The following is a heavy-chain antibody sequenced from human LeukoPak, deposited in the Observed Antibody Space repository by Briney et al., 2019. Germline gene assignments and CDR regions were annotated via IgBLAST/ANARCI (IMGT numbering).Heavy chain of an antibody. J-gene: IGHJ3*02. V-gene: IGHV7-4-1*02. CDR2: INTNTGNP. CDR3: ASKIAWWALDI. D-gene: IGHD2-8*02. Sequence: ASVKVSCKASGYSFTSYAMNWVRQAPGQGLEWMGWINTNTGNPTYAQGFTGRFAFSLDTSVSTAYLQISSLKAEDTAVYYCASKIAWWALDIWGQGTMVTVSS. CDR1: GYSFTSYA.